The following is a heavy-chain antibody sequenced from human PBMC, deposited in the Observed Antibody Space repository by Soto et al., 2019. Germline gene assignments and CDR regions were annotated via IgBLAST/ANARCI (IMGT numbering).Heavy chain of an antibody. CDR2: ISGGDGST. CDR1: GFTFSHYA. CDR3: AKKYHYGSGSYLYYFDY. D-gene: IGHD3-10*01. J-gene: IGHJ4*02. Sequence: ESGGGLVQPGGSLRLSCAASGFTFSHYAMSWVRQAPGKRLEWVSTISGGDGSTYYADSVKGRFTISRDNSKNTLYLQMSSLRAEDTAVYYCAKKYHYGSGSYLYYFDYWGQGTLVTVSS. V-gene: IGHV3-23*01.